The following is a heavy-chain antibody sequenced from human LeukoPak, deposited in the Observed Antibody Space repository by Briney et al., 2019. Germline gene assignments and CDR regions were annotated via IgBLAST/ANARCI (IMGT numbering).Heavy chain of an antibody. V-gene: IGHV3-11*04. J-gene: IGHJ4*02. D-gene: IGHD3-3*01. CDR1: GFSLNTYF. Sequence: PGGSLRLSCEASGFSLNTYFLSWIRQAPGKGLEWVSYITNSGRSTKYADAVKGRFTISRDNAKQSVYLEMTDLRAEDTAVYYCAREASGYYHVFDSWGQGTLVTVSS. CDR2: ITNSGRST. CDR3: AREASGYYHVFDS.